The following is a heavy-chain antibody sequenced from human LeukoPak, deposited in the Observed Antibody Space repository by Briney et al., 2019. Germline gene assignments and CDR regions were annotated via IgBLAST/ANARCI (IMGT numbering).Heavy chain of an antibody. V-gene: IGHV4-34*01. Sequence: SETLSLTCAVYGGSFSGYYWSWIRQPPGKGLEWIGEINHSGSANYNPSLKSRVTISVDTSKNQFSLKLSSVTAADTAVYYCARARGRFFDYWGQGTLVTVSS. CDR3: ARARGRFFDY. CDR2: INHSGSA. CDR1: GGSFSGYY. J-gene: IGHJ4*02.